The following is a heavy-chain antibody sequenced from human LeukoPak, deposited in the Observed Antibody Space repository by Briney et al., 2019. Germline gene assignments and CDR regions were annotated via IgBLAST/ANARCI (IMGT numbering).Heavy chain of an antibody. V-gene: IGHV4-59*01. D-gene: IGHD5-18*01. CDR3: ARDARGDTAAAYYYYMDV. J-gene: IGHJ6*03. CDR2: IHFSGST. CDR1: GGSFSSYY. Sequence: NTSETPSLTCSVSGGSFSSYYWSWIRQPPGKGLEYVGYIHFSGSTNYNPSLKGRVTISVDTSKNQFSLKLSSVTAADTAVYYCARDARGDTAAAYYYYMDVWGKGTTVTVSS.